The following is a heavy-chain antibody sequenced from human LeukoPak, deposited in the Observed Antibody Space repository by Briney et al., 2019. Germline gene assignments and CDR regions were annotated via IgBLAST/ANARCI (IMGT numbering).Heavy chain of an antibody. Sequence: PSGTLSLTCAVSGGSISSSNWWSWVRQPPGKGLEWIGEIYHSGSTNYNPSLKSRVTISVDKSKNQFSLKLSSVTAADTAVYYCARVVDGDDYGDRLFDYWGQGTLVTVSS. V-gene: IGHV4-4*02. D-gene: IGHD4-17*01. CDR1: GGSISSSNW. J-gene: IGHJ4*02. CDR3: ARVVDGDDYGDRLFDY. CDR2: IYHSGST.